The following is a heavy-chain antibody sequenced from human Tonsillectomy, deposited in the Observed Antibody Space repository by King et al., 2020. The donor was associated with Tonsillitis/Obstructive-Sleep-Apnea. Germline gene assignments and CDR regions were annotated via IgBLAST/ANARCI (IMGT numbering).Heavy chain of an antibody. Sequence: LQLQESGPGLVKPSETLSLTCTVSGGSISSYSWSWIRQPPGKGLEWIGYIYYSGSTNHNPSLKSRVTISVDTSKNQFSLKLSSVTAADTAIYYCARGAIEYSSSFWFDPWGQGTLVTVSS. CDR2: IYYSGST. V-gene: IGHV4-59*01. D-gene: IGHD6-6*01. CDR1: GGSISSYS. CDR3: ARGAIEYSSSFWFDP. J-gene: IGHJ5*02.